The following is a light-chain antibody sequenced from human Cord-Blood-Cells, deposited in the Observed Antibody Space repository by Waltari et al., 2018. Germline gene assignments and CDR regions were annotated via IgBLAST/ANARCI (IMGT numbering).Light chain of an antibody. CDR1: QSISSY. V-gene: IGKV1-39*01. Sequence: DIQMTQSPSSLSASVGDRVTITCRASQSISSYLNWYQQKPVKAPKLLIYAASSCQSGVPSRFSGSGSGTDFTRTISSLQPEDFATYYCQQSYSTPRTFGQGTKVEIK. CDR2: AAS. CDR3: QQSYSTPRT. J-gene: IGKJ1*01.